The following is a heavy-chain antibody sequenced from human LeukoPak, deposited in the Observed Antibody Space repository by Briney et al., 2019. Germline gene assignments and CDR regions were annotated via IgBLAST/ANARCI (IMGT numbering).Heavy chain of an antibody. Sequence: SETLSLTCAVSGYSISSGYYWGWIRQPPGKGLEWIGSIYHSGSTYYKPSLKSRITISVDTSKNHFSLKLSSVTAADTAVYYCASSTWFGTRIVFDYWGQGTLVTVSS. CDR2: IYHSGST. V-gene: IGHV4-38-2*01. CDR1: GYSISSGYY. J-gene: IGHJ4*02. D-gene: IGHD3-10*01. CDR3: ASSTWFGTRIVFDY.